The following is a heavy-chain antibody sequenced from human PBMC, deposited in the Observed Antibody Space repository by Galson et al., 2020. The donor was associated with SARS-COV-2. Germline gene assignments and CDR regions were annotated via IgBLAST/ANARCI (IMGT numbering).Heavy chain of an antibody. V-gene: IGHV3-33*01. Sequence: GRSLTLSCAASAFTLRTYGMHWVREAPGTQLERRAVICYDGSNKYYADSVKGRFTISRDESKNTMYLQMNSLRAEDTAVDYWARDMYGSGKYVDYWGQGTLVTVSS. J-gene: IGHJ4*02. D-gene: IGHD3-10*01. CDR2: ICYDGSNK. CDR1: AFTLRTYG. CDR3: ARDMYGSGKYVDY.